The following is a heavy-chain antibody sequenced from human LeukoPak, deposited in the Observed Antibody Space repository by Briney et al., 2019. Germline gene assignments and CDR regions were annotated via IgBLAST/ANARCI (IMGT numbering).Heavy chain of an antibody. CDR3: ARDMGRHSGYDYDY. V-gene: IGHV1-2*02. Sequence: ASVTVSCKTSGYTFTDYYLHWVRQAPGQGLEWVGWIHPNTGATHYAQKFQGRLTMTRDTSISTVYMELTRLRSDDTAVYYCARDMGRHSGYDYDYWGQGTLVTASS. J-gene: IGHJ4*02. CDR1: GYTFTDYY. D-gene: IGHD5-12*01. CDR2: IHPNTGAT.